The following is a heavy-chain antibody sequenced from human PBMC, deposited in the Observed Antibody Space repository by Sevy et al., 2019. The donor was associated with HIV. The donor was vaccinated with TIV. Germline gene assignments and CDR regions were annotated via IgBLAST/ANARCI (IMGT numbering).Heavy chain of an antibody. Sequence: ASVKVSCKASGYTFTGHYMHWVRQAPGQGLEWMGWINPNSGSTDDAQKFQGRVTLTRDTSISTAYLELSRLTSDDTAVYYCARVFPYCSVGSCYSPYDAFDIWGQGTMVTVSS. CDR1: GYTFTGHY. J-gene: IGHJ3*02. CDR3: ARVFPYCSVGSCYSPYDAFDI. D-gene: IGHD2-15*01. CDR2: INPNSGST. V-gene: IGHV1-2*02.